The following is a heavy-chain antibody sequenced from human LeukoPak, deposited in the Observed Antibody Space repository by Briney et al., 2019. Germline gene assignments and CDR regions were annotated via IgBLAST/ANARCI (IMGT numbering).Heavy chain of an antibody. CDR3: ARTYGDYDDAFDV. V-gene: IGHV4-39*01. D-gene: IGHD4-17*01. J-gene: IGHJ3*01. Sequence: SETLSLTCTVSGGSISSSTYYWGWIRQPPGKGLEWIGSIYYSGSTYNNPSLKSRVTIFVDTSKNQFSLKLSSVTATDTAVYYCARTYGDYDDAFDVWGQGTMVTVSS. CDR1: GGSISSSTYY. CDR2: IYYSGST.